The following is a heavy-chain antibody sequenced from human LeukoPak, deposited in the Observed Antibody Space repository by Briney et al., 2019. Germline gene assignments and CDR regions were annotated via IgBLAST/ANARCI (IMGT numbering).Heavy chain of an antibody. CDR3: ARDRSTYYYDSSGYYVI. CDR2: INPNSGGT. Sequence: GASVKVSCKASGYTFTGCYMHWVRQAPGQGLEWMGWINPNSGGTNYAQKFQGRVTMTRDTSISTAYMELSRLRSDDTAVYYCARDRSTYYYDSSGYYVIWGQGTLVTVSS. J-gene: IGHJ4*02. CDR1: GYTFTGCY. D-gene: IGHD3-22*01. V-gene: IGHV1-2*02.